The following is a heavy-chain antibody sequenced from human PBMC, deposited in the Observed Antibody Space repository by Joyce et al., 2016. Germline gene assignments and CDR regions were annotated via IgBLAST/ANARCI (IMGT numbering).Heavy chain of an antibody. Sequence: QVQLVESGGGVVQPGTSLRLSCAASGFTFSASGMHGVRQAPGKGLAWVAIIWYDGRKKYYTDAVKGRFTISRDNSKNTLFLQMNSLRADDSAVYYCARDKNTGYVGDYWGQGTLVTVSS. V-gene: IGHV3-33*01. CDR1: GFTFSASG. CDR2: IWYDGRKK. CDR3: ARDKNTGYVGDY. J-gene: IGHJ4*02. D-gene: IGHD5-12*01.